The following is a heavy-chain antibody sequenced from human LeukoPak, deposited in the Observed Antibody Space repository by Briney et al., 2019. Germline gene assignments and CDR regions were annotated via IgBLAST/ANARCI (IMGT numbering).Heavy chain of an antibody. Sequence: SETLSLTCTLSGDSISIYYWIGLPQPRGKGLECIGYVSDRGRTNQNPSRKGRVTISADTSKNQFSLKLTSVTAGDRAVYYCARHERGAENLDYWGEGTLVTVS. V-gene: IGHV4-59*08. CDR3: ARHERGAENLDY. CDR2: VSDRGRT. J-gene: IGHJ4*02. D-gene: IGHD1-1*01. CDR1: GDSISIYY.